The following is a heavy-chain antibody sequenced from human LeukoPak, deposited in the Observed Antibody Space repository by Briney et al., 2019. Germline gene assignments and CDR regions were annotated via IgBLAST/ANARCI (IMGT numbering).Heavy chain of an antibody. Sequence: PGGSLRLSCAASGFTFTTYWMHWVRQAPGKGLVWVSHINSDGSWTSYADSVKGRFTISKDNAKNTVYLQTNNLRAEDTAVYYCVSFYETYRGRGTLVTVSS. CDR2: INSDGSWT. CDR1: GFTFTTYW. CDR3: VSFYETY. J-gene: IGHJ4*02. V-gene: IGHV3-74*01. D-gene: IGHD2/OR15-2a*01.